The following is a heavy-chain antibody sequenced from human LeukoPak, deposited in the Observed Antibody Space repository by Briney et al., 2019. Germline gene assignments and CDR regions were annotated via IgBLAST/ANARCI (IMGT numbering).Heavy chain of an antibody. CDR1: GGSISSYY. Sequence: PSETLSLTSTVSGGSISSYYWSWIRQPPGKGLEWIGYIYYSGSTNYNPSLKSRVTISVDTSKNQFSLKLSSVTAADTAVYYCARGFGGARYYYYYYMDVWGKGTTVTVSS. J-gene: IGHJ6*03. CDR3: ARGFGGARYYYYYYMDV. CDR2: IYYSGST. D-gene: IGHD1-26*01. V-gene: IGHV4-59*01.